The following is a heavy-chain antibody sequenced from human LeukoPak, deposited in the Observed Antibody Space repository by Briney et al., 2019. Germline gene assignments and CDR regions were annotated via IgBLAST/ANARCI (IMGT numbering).Heavy chain of an antibody. Sequence: ASVKVSCKASGYTFPSYFMHWVRQAPGQGLEWMGIINPTGGSTTYAQKFQGRVTMTRDTSASTAYMELSSLRSEDTAVYYCARVGSSGYYPFDYWGQGTLVTVSS. V-gene: IGHV1-46*01. CDR3: ARVGSSGYYPFDY. CDR1: GYTFPSYF. J-gene: IGHJ4*02. D-gene: IGHD3-22*01. CDR2: INPTGGST.